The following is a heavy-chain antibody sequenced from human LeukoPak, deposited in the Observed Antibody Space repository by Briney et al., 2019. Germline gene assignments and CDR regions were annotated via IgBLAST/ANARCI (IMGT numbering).Heavy chain of an antibody. J-gene: IGHJ6*02. Sequence: GGSLRLSCAASGFTFSSYSMNWVRQAPGKGLEWVSSISSSSSYIYYADSVKGRFTISRDNAKNSLYLQMNSLRAEDTAVYYCARDRVYSSSWSYYYGMDVWGQGTTVTVSS. D-gene: IGHD6-13*01. CDR3: ARDRVYSSSWSYYYGMDV. CDR1: GFTFSSYS. V-gene: IGHV3-21*01. CDR2: ISSSSSYI.